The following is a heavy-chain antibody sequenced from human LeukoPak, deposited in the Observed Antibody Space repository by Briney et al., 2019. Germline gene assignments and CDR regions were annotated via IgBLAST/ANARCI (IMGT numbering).Heavy chain of an antibody. CDR3: ARGGKATVVTM. Sequence: SETLSLTCSVSGGSINSYYWSWIRQPAGKGLEWIGRIYSSGSTNYNPSLKSRVSMSVDTSKNQFSLELTSVTAADTAVYYCARGGKATVVTMWGQGILVTVSS. J-gene: IGHJ4*02. CDR2: IYSSGST. V-gene: IGHV4-4*07. D-gene: IGHD4-23*01. CDR1: GGSINSYY.